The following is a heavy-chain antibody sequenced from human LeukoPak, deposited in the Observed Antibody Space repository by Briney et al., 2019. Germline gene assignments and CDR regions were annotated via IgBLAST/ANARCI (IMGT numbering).Heavy chain of an antibody. J-gene: IGHJ6*03. Sequence: PSETLSLTCTVSGGSISSSSYYWGWIRQPPGKGLEWIGSIYYSGSTYYNPSLKSRVTISVDTSKNQFSLKLSSVTAADTAVYYCARGPFKKFWSGYYTDYYYYYMDVWGKGTTVTVSS. CDR3: ARGPFKKFWSGYYTDYYYYYMDV. V-gene: IGHV4-39*07. CDR1: GGSISSSSYY. D-gene: IGHD3-3*01. CDR2: IYYSGST.